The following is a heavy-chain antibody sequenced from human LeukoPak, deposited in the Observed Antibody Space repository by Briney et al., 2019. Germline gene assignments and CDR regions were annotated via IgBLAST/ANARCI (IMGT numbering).Heavy chain of an antibody. Sequence: PGGSLRLSCAASGFTFSSYSMNWVRQAPGKGLEWVSYISSSSSTIYYADSVKGRFTISRDNAKNSLYLQMNSLRAEDTAVYYCAGTPYDYVWGSYRPLFDYWGQGTLVTVSS. V-gene: IGHV3-48*01. CDR2: ISSSSSTI. CDR3: AGTPYDYVWGSYRPLFDY. J-gene: IGHJ4*02. D-gene: IGHD3-16*02. CDR1: GFTFSSYS.